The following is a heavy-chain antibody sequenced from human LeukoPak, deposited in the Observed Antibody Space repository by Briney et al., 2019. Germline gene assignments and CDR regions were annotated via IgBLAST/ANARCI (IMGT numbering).Heavy chain of an antibody. CDR2: IRSKAYGGTT. V-gene: IGHV3-49*04. CDR1: GFTFGDYA. D-gene: IGHD6-13*01. Sequence: GGSLRLSCTASGFTFGDYAMSWVRQAPGKGVEWVGFIRSKAYGGTTEYAASVKGRFTISRDDSKSIAYLQMNSLKTEDTAVYYCTRDRGVYSSSRFDYWGQGTLVTVSS. J-gene: IGHJ4*02. CDR3: TRDRGVYSSSRFDY.